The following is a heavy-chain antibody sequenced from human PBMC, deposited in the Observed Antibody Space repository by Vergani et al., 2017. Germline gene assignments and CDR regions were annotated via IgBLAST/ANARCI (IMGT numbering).Heavy chain of an antibody. CDR1: GFTFSSYG. D-gene: IGHD2-15*01. V-gene: IGHV3-30*03. Sequence: QVQLVESGGGVVQPGRSLRLSCAASGFTFSSYGMHWVRQAPGKGLEWVAVISYDGSNKYYADSVKGRFTISRDNSKNTLYLQMNSLRAEDTAVYYCARVDGRYCSGGSCYADYWGQGTLVTVSS. CDR3: ARVDGRYCSGGSCYADY. CDR2: ISYDGSNK. J-gene: IGHJ4*02.